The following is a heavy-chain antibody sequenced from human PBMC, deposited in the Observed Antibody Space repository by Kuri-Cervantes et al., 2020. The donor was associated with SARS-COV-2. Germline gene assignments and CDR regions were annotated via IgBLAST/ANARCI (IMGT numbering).Heavy chain of an antibody. Sequence: GESLKISCAASGFTFSSYGMHWVRQAPGKGLEWVAFIRYDGSNKYYADSVKGRFTISRDNSKNTLYLQMNSLRAEDTAVYYCARVRITIFGVVTPNYWYFDLWGRGTLVTVSS. J-gene: IGHJ2*01. CDR2: IRYDGSNK. CDR1: GFTFSSYG. CDR3: ARVRITIFGVVTPNYWYFDL. D-gene: IGHD3-3*01. V-gene: IGHV3-30*02.